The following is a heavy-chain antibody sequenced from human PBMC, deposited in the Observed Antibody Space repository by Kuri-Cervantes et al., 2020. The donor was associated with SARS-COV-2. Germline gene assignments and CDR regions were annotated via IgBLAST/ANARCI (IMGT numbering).Heavy chain of an antibody. Sequence: ESLKISCAVYGGSFSGYYWSWIRQPPGKGLEWIGEINHSGSTNYNPSLKSRVTISVDTSKNQFSLKLSSVTAADTAVYYCARLNYYYYGMDIWSQGTTVTVSS. CDR3: ARLNYYYYGMDI. CDR2: INHSGST. J-gene: IGHJ6*02. V-gene: IGHV4-34*01. CDR1: GGSFSGYY.